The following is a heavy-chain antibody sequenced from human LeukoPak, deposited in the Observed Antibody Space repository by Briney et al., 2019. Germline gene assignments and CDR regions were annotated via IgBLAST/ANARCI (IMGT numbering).Heavy chain of an antibody. CDR3: ARAEEDYYDSSGYYRFDY. Sequence: SETLSLTCTVSRYSISSGYYWGWIRQLPGKGLEWIGSIYHSGSTYYNPSLKSRVTIAVDTSKNQFSLKLSSVTAADTAVYYCARAEEDYYDSSGYYRFDYWGQGTLVTVSS. J-gene: IGHJ4*02. CDR2: IYHSGST. V-gene: IGHV4-38-2*02. D-gene: IGHD3-22*01. CDR1: RYSISSGYY.